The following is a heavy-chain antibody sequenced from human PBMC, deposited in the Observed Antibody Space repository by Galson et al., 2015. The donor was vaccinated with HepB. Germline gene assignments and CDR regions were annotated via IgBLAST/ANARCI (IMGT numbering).Heavy chain of an antibody. V-gene: IGHV3-21*01. Sequence: SLRLSCAASGFTFSSYSMNWVRQAPGKGLEWVSSISSSSGYIYYADSVKGRFTISRDNAKNSLYLQMNSLRAEDTAVYYCARGYCTGGVCYLDYWGQGTLVTVSS. CDR1: GFTFSSYS. CDR2: ISSSSGYI. D-gene: IGHD2-8*02. CDR3: ARGYCTGGVCYLDY. J-gene: IGHJ4*03.